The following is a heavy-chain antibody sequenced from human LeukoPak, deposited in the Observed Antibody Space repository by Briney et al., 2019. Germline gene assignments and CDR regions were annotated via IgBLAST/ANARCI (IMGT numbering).Heavy chain of an antibody. V-gene: IGHV1-24*01. CDR3: ATGDSGIAAAGFDY. D-gene: IGHD6-13*01. CDR2: FDPEDGET. J-gene: IGHJ4*02. CDR1: GYTLTELS. Sequence: ASVKVSCKVSGYTLTELSMHWVRQAPGKGLEWMGGFDPEDGETIYAQKFQGRVTMTEDTSTDTAYMELSSLRSEDTAVYYCATGDSGIAAAGFDYWGQGTLVTVSS.